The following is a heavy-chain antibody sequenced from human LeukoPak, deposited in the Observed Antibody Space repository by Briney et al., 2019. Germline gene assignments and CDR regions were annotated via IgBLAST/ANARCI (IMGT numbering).Heavy chain of an antibody. Sequence: RSETLSLTCAVYGGSFSGYYWSWIRQPPGKGLEWIGEINHSGSTNYNPSLRSRVTISVDTSKNQFSLKLSSVTAADTAVYYCARSPAGWNQLNYYYYYYGMDVWGQGTTVTVSS. J-gene: IGHJ6*02. V-gene: IGHV4-34*01. CDR3: ARSPAGWNQLNYYYYYYGMDV. D-gene: IGHD2-2*01. CDR1: GGSFSGYY. CDR2: INHSGST.